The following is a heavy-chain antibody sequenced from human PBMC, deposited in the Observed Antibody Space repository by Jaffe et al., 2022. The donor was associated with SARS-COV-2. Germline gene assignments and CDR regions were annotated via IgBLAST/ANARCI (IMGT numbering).Heavy chain of an antibody. D-gene: IGHD6-19*01. J-gene: IGHJ5*02. Sequence: EEQLVESGGGLVQPGGSLRLSCAASGFTFSIYWMSWVRQAPGKGLEWVANIKQDGSEKYYVDSVKGRFTISRDNAKNSLYLQMNSLRAEDTAVYYCARVHVIAVAGWFDPWGQGTLVTVSS. CDR2: IKQDGSEK. CDR3: ARVHVIAVAGWFDP. CDR1: GFTFSIYW. V-gene: IGHV3-7*01.